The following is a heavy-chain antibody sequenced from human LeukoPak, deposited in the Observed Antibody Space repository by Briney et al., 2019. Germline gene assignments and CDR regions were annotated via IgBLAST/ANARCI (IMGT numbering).Heavy chain of an antibody. CDR3: ARLYYHDSGSYDYGTDV. CDR2: IYQSGST. J-gene: IGHJ6*02. V-gene: IGHV4-4*02. Sequence: PSETLSLTCAVSGGSISSSNCWSWVRQPPGKGLEWIGEIYQSGSTNYNPSLKSRVIISVDKSKNQLSLKLSSVTAADTAVYYCARLYYHDSGSYDYGTDVWGQGTTVTVSS. CDR1: GGSISSSNC. D-gene: IGHD3-10*01.